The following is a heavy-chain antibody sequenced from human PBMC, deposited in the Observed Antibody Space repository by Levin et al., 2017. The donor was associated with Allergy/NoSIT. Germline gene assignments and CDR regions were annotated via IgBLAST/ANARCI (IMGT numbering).Heavy chain of an antibody. D-gene: IGHD6-13*01. Sequence: GESLKISCAASGFTFSLYTMNWVRQAPGKGLEWISSISTSSSHINYAASVKGRFTISRDNAKNLLYLQMNSLRAEDTAVYYCTPIPGIATEPDWGQGTLVTVSS. V-gene: IGHV3-21*06. CDR2: ISTSSSHI. CDR1: GFTFSLYT. CDR3: TPIPGIATEPD. J-gene: IGHJ4*02.